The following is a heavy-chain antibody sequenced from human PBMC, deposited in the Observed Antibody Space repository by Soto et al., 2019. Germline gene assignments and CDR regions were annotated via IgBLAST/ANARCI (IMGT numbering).Heavy chain of an antibody. Sequence: GGSLRLSCAASGFTFSMYWMHWVRQVPGKGPEWVSRINDDGISTNYADSVKGRFTISRDDAKNTLYLQMNALRVEDTAVYYCTRGPRSTSTGTGAFWGQGXLVTVYS. D-gene: IGHD1-1*01. V-gene: IGHV3-74*01. CDR2: INDDGIST. J-gene: IGHJ4*02. CDR1: GFTFSMYW. CDR3: TRGPRSTSTGTGAF.